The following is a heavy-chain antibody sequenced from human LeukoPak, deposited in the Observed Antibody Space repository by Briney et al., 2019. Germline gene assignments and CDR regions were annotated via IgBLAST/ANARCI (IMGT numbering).Heavy chain of an antibody. CDR3: ARLGAYYYYYGMDV. Sequence: SETLSLTCTVSGGSISSSSYYWGWIRQPPGKGLEWIGSIYYSGSTYYNPSLKSRVTISVDTSKNQSSLKLSSVTAADTAVYYCARLGAYYYYYGMDVWGQGTTVTVSS. CDR2: IYYSGST. D-gene: IGHD3-16*01. V-gene: IGHV4-39*01. J-gene: IGHJ6*02. CDR1: GGSISSSSYY.